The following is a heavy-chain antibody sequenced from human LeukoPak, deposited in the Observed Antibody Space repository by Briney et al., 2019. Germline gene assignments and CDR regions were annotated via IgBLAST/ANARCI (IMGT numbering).Heavy chain of an antibody. V-gene: IGHV3-30*18. D-gene: IGHD3-10*01. J-gene: IGHJ6*04. CDR1: GFTFSSYG. CDR2: ISYDGSNK. Sequence: GGSLRLSCAASGFTFSSYGMHWVRQAPGKGLEWVAVISYDGSNKYYADSVKGRFTISRDNSKNTLYLQMNSLRAEDTAVYCCAKDLYYGSGSYYSGYYYGMDVWGKGTTVTVSS. CDR3: AKDLYYGSGSYYSGYYYGMDV.